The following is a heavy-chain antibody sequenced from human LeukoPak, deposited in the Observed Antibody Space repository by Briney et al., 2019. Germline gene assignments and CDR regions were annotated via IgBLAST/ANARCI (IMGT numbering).Heavy chain of an antibody. J-gene: IGHJ4*02. CDR2: ISWNSGSI. CDR1: GFTFDDYV. Sequence: GRSLRLTCAASGFTFDDYVMHWVRQAPGKGLGWVSGISWNSGSIGYADSVKGRFTISRDNAKNSLYLQMNSLRAEDTALYYCAKAMGSIAAAGAADYWGQGTLVTVSS. D-gene: IGHD6-13*01. V-gene: IGHV3-9*01. CDR3: AKAMGSIAAAGAADY.